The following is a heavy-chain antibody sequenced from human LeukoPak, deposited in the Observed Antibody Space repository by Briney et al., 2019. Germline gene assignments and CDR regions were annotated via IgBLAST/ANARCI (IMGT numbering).Heavy chain of an antibody. Sequence: SETLSLTCTVSGGSISRYYWTWIRQPPGKGLEWIGYIYYSGSTNYNPSLKSRVTISVDTSKNQFSLKLSSVTAADTAVYSCARLYSGSPGADYWGPGTLVTVSS. D-gene: IGHD1-26*01. J-gene: IGHJ4*02. CDR3: ARLYSGSPGADY. CDR2: IYYSGST. V-gene: IGHV4-59*08. CDR1: GGSISRYY.